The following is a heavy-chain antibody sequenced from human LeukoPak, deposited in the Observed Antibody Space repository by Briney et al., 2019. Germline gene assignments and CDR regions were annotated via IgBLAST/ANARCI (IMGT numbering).Heavy chain of an antibody. V-gene: IGHV3-30*02. J-gene: IGHJ6*04. CDR2: IRSDASYE. Sequence: GGSLRLSCEASGFTFSSYGLHWVRQAPGKGLEWVAFIRSDASYEYYIDSVKGRFTLSRDNSKNTLYLQMSTLRPGDTAVYYCAELGITMIGGVWGKGTTVTISS. CDR3: AELGITMIGGV. CDR1: GFTFSSYG. D-gene: IGHD3-10*02.